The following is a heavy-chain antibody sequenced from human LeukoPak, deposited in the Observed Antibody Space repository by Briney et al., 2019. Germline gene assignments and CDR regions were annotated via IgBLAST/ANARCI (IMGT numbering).Heavy chain of an antibody. D-gene: IGHD3-9*01. V-gene: IGHV4-39*07. CDR1: GGSISSSSYY. CDR3: ASPELRYFDWLSPPGAFDI. J-gene: IGHJ3*02. Sequence: SETLSLTCTVSGGSISSSSYYWGWIRQPPGKGLEWIGSIYYSGSTYYNPSLKSRVTISVDTSKNQFSLKLSSVTAADTAVYYCASPELRYFDWLSPPGAFDIWGQGTMVTVSS. CDR2: IYYSGST.